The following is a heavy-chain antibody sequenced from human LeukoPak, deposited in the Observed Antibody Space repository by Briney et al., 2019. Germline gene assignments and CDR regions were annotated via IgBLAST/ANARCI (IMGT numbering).Heavy chain of an antibody. CDR1: GFTFINYA. CDR3: ARENPDDYGDSPGAFDI. Sequence: GGSLRLSCAASGFTFINYAMSWLRQAPGKGLEWVSAITGSGVSTYYADSVKGRFTISRDNSKNTLYLQMNSLRAEDTAVYYCARENPDDYGDSPGAFDIWGQGTMVTVSS. J-gene: IGHJ3*02. CDR2: ITGSGVST. D-gene: IGHD4-17*01. V-gene: IGHV3-23*01.